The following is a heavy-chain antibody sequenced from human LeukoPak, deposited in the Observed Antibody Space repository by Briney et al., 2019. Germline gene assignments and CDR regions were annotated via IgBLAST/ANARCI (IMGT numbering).Heavy chain of an antibody. CDR2: IIPIFGTA. Sequence: SVKVSCKASGGTFSSYAISWVRQAPGQGREWMGGIIPIFGTANYAQKFQGRVTITADESTSTAYMELSSLRSEDTAVYYCASRFSGWVGAFDIWGQGTMVTVSS. V-gene: IGHV1-69*13. CDR3: ASRFSGWVGAFDI. CDR1: GGTFSSYA. D-gene: IGHD6-19*01. J-gene: IGHJ3*02.